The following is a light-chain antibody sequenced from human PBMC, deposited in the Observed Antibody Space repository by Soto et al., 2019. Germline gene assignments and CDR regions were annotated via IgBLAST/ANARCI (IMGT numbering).Light chain of an antibody. CDR2: EAS. J-gene: IGLJ1*01. CDR1: DSDVGAYNY. Sequence: QSALTQPASVSGSPGQSITISCTGTDSDVGAYNYVSWYQQHPGKAPKLMISEASNRPSGVSNRFSGSKSGNTASLTISGLQAEDESDYYCSSYASGNTDVFGSGTKATVL. CDR3: SSYASGNTDV. V-gene: IGLV2-14*01.